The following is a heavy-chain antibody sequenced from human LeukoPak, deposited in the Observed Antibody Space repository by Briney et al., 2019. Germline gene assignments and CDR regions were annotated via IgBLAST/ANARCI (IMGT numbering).Heavy chain of an antibody. V-gene: IGHV1-69*04. CDR3: ARDYDYVWGSYHVPPPPDYFDY. CDR1: GGTFSSYA. J-gene: IGHJ4*02. D-gene: IGHD3-16*02. CDR2: IIPILGIA. Sequence: SVKVSCMASGGTFSSYAISWVRQAPGQGLEWMGRIIPILGIANYAQKFQGRVTITADKSTSTAYMELSSLRSEDTAVYYCARDYDYVWGSYHVPPPPDYFDYWGQGTLVTVSS.